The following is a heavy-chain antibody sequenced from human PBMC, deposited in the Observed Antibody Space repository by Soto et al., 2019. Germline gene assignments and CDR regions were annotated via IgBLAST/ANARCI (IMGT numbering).Heavy chain of an antibody. V-gene: IGHV1-3*01. CDR1: GYTFTSYA. J-gene: IGHJ5*01. CDR2: INSVNGNT. D-gene: IGHD2-2*02. Sequence: ASVKVSCKASGYTFTSYAIHWVRQAPGQRLEWMGWINSVNGNTKYSQKFQGRVTITRDTSASTAYMELSSLRSEDTAVYYCARDMGYCSSSSCYNPHFYTLGQETLVTISS. CDR3: ARDMGYCSSSSCYNPHFYT.